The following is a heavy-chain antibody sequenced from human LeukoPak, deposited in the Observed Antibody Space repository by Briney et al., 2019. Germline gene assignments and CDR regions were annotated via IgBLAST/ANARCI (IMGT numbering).Heavy chain of an antibody. D-gene: IGHD3-3*01. Sequence: GGSLRLSCAAFGFTFSNYWMNWVRQAPGKGLECLANIKQDGSETYYADSVKGRFTISRDNAKNSLYLQMNSLRAEDTAVYYCAREYDFWSGYQGVNWGQGTLVTVSS. CDR2: IKQDGSET. CDR1: GFTFSNYW. J-gene: IGHJ4*02. V-gene: IGHV3-7*01. CDR3: AREYDFWSGYQGVN.